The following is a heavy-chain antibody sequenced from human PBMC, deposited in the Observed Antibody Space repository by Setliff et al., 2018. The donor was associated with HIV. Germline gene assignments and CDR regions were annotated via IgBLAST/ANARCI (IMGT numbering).Heavy chain of an antibody. CDR3: ARDRRSAITFGGLNAVSISGMDV. CDR1: VGTFSSYA. Sequence: SVKVSCKASVGTFSSYAISWVRQAPGQGLEWMGGIIPIFGTANYAQKFQGRVTITADESTNTAYMELSSLRSEDTAVYYCARDRRSAITFGGLNAVSISGMDVWGQGTTVTVSS. CDR2: IIPIFGTA. D-gene: IGHD3-16*01. V-gene: IGHV1-69*13. J-gene: IGHJ6*02.